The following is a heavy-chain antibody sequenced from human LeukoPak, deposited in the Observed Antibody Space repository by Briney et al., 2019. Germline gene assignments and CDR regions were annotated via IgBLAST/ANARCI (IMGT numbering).Heavy chain of an antibody. J-gene: IGHJ3*02. D-gene: IGHD1-26*01. CDR1: GGSISSYY. Sequence: PSETLSLTCTVSGGSISSYYWSWIRQPPGKGLEWIGYIYYSGSTNYNPSLKSRVTISVDTSKNQFSLKLSSVTAADTAVYYCARQGGSPREDAFDIWGQGTMVTVSS. V-gene: IGHV4-59*08. CDR3: ARQGGSPREDAFDI. CDR2: IYYSGST.